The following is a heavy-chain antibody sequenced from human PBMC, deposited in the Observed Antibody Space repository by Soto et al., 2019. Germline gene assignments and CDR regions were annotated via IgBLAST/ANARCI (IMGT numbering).Heavy chain of an antibody. Sequence: QVQLVQSGAEVKKPGASVKVSCKASGYTFTSYGISWVRQAPGQGLEWMGWISAYNGNTNYAQKLQGRVTMTTDTSTSTAYMALRSLRSDDTAVYYCARAGIYYGSGSYWGNYYYYGMDVWGQGTTVTVSS. CDR2: ISAYNGNT. CDR3: ARAGIYYGSGSYWGNYYYYGMDV. J-gene: IGHJ6*02. D-gene: IGHD3-10*01. V-gene: IGHV1-18*01. CDR1: GYTFTSYG.